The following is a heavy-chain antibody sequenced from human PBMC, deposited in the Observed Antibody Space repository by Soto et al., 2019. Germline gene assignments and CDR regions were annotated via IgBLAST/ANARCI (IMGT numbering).Heavy chain of an antibody. CDR2: IYHSGST. V-gene: IGHV4-30-2*01. J-gene: IGHJ4*02. Sequence: SETLSLTCAVSGGSISSGGYSWSWIRQPPGKGLEWIGYIYHSGSTYYNPSLKSRVTISVDRSKNQFSLKLSSVTAADTAVYYCARGYSSGWNYFDYWGQGTLVTVSS. CDR3: ARGYSSGWNYFDY. D-gene: IGHD6-19*01. CDR1: GGSISSGGYS.